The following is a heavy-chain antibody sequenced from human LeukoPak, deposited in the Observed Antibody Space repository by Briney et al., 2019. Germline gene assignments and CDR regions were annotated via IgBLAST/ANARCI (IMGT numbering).Heavy chain of an antibody. CDR3: AKPWDIVVRTGAMRKYYQYYGMDV. V-gene: IGHV3-23*01. CDR2: ISGSGGRT. Sequence: PGGSLRLSCAASGLTFSSYAMNWVRQAPGKGLEWVSVISGSGGRTYYADSVKGRFTISRDNSKNTLNLQVNSLRAEDTAVYYCAKPWDIVVRTGAMRKYYQYYGMDVWGQGTTVTVSS. CDR1: GLTFSSYA. D-gene: IGHD2-2*01. J-gene: IGHJ6*02.